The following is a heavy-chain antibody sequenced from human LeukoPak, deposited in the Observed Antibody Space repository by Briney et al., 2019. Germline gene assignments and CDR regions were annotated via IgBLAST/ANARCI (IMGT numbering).Heavy chain of an antibody. D-gene: IGHD5-12*01. CDR1: GATFGSHS. V-gene: IGHV1-69*01. J-gene: IGHJ3*02. CDR2: IVPMFGTD. Sequence: AXGATFGSHSISWVRQAPGQGLEWMGGIVPMFGTDVYAQRFQGRVTVTADESTTTAYMELISLTSEDTAMYYCARXLLSVDNYDALDIWGQGTMVTVSS. CDR3: ARXLLSVDNYDALDI.